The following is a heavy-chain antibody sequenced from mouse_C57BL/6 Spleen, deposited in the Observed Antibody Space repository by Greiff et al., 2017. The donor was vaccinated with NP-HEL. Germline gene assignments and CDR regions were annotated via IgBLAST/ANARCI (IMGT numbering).Heavy chain of an antibody. Sequence: QVQLQQSGPELVKPGASVKISCKASGYAFSSSWMNWVKQRPGKGLEWIGRIYPGDGDTNYNGKFKGKATLTADKSSSTAYMQLSSLTSEDSAVYFCAREAYYGSSWYFYVWGTGTTVTVSS. CDR3: AREAYYGSSWYFYV. J-gene: IGHJ1*03. CDR2: IYPGDGDT. CDR1: GYAFSSSW. V-gene: IGHV1-82*01. D-gene: IGHD1-1*01.